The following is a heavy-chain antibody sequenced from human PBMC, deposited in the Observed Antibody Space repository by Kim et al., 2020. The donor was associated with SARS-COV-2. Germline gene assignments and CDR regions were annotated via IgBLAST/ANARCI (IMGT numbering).Heavy chain of an antibody. Sequence: SETLSLTCAVYGGSFSGYYWSWIRQPPGKGLEWIGEINHSGSTNYNPSLKSRVTISVDTSKNQFSLKLSSVTAADTAVYYCARGRRFYYDSSGYYKAYYFDYWGQGTLVTVSS. CDR3: ARGRRFYYDSSGYYKAYYFDY. J-gene: IGHJ4*02. CDR1: GGSFSGYY. D-gene: IGHD3-22*01. CDR2: INHSGST. V-gene: IGHV4-34*01.